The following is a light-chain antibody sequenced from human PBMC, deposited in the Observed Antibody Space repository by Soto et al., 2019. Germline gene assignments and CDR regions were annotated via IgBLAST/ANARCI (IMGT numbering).Light chain of an antibody. J-gene: IGKJ1*01. CDR1: QTVSSSY. Sequence: EIVLTQSPGTVSLSPGERATLSCRASQTVSSSYLAWYQQKPGQAPRLLIYGVSTRATGIPDRFSGSGSGTDFTLTISRLEPEDFAVYYCQQYGSSPTWTFGQGTKVEIK. V-gene: IGKV3-20*01. CDR2: GVS. CDR3: QQYGSSPTWT.